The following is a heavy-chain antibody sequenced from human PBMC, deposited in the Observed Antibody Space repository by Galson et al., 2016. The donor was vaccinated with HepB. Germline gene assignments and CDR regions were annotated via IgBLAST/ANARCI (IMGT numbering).Heavy chain of an antibody. CDR2: IDYRGRA. J-gene: IGHJ5*02. V-gene: IGHV4-31*03. Sequence: LSLTCSVSGDSISSDSYYWTWIRQHPTQGLEWLGYIDYRGRASYNPSLKRRVAISADTSKNQFSLRLSSVTAADTAVYYCARVVPAGIGAPHIASNWLDPWGQGTLVTVSS. D-gene: IGHD6-6*01. CDR3: ARVVPAGIGAPHIASNWLDP. CDR1: GDSISSDSYY.